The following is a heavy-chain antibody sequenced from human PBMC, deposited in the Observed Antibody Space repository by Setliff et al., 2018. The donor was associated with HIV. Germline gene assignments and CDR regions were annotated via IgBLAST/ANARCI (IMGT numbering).Heavy chain of an antibody. CDR3: ATDPGYSSTWYSESFQH. CDR2: FDPEDGET. V-gene: IGHV1-24*01. CDR1: GGTLSIYT. J-gene: IGHJ1*01. Sequence: ASVKVSCKASGGTLSIYTIHWVRQAPGKGLEWMANFDPEDGETFYAQKFQGRLTMTEDTSTDTAYMELSSLRSDDTAMYYCATDPGYSSTWYSESFQHWGQGTVVTVSS. D-gene: IGHD6-13*01.